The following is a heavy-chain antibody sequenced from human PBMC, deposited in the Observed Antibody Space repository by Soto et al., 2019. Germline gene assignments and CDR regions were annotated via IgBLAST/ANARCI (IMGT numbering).Heavy chain of an antibody. CDR2: IIPIFGTA. Sequence: SVKVSCKASGGTFSSYAINWVRQAPGQGLEWMGGIIPIFGTANYAQKFQGRVTITADESTSTAYMELSSLRSEDTAVYYCARVTQYDFYISRFDPWGQGTLVTVSS. J-gene: IGHJ5*02. CDR3: ARVTQYDFYISRFDP. CDR1: GGTFSSYA. D-gene: IGHD3-3*01. V-gene: IGHV1-69*13.